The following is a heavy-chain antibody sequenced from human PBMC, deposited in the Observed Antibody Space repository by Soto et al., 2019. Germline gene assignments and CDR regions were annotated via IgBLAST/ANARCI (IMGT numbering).Heavy chain of an antibody. CDR3: ASAAVTGTAGLDF. CDR1: GYTFSGFY. Sequence: ASVKVSCKASGYTFSGFYMHWVRQAPGQGLEWMGWINPSSGGTKSAEKFQGRVTMTRDTSISTAYMELSRLTSDDTAVYYCASAAVTGTAGLDFWGQGTQVTVSS. V-gene: IGHV1-2*02. D-gene: IGHD6-19*01. CDR2: INPSSGGT. J-gene: IGHJ4*02.